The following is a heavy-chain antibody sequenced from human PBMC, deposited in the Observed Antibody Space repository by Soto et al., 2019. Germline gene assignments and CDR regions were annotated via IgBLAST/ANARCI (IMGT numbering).Heavy chain of an antibody. CDR1: GFAFGNSA. CDR2: IVVGSGST. D-gene: IGHD2-15*01. Sequence: SVKVSCKTSGFAFGNSAVQWVRQARGQRLEWMGWIVVGSGSTNYGQRFQKRVTITRDMSTSKVHMEMSCLNSEDTAVDYWAAELYSGGTCCSFDIWGQGTMVTVSS. V-gene: IGHV1-58*01. CDR3: AAELYSGGTCCSFDI. J-gene: IGHJ3*02.